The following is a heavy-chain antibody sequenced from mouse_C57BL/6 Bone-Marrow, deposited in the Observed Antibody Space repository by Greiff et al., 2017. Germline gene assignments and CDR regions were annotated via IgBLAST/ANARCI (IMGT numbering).Heavy chain of an antibody. CDR3: VSSYYYGSSYGAMDD. V-gene: IGHV1-81*01. D-gene: IGHD1-1*01. CDR1: GYTFTSYG. Sequence: VQLQQSGAELARPGASVKLSCKASGYTFTSYGISWVKQRTGQGLEWIGEIYPRSGNTYYNEKFQGKATLTADKSYSTAYMVLRSLTAEDSAVEFGVSSYYYGSSYGAMDDWGKGTSVTVSS. J-gene: IGHJ4*01. CDR2: IYPRSGNT.